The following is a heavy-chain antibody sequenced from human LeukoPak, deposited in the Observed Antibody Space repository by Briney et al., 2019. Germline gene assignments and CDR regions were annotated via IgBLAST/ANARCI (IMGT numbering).Heavy chain of an antibody. V-gene: IGHV3-21*01. CDR2: ISSSSSYI. CDR3: ATTKDTVVVPAAIGYYYGMDV. CDR1: GFTFSSYS. Sequence: GGSLRLSCAASGFTFSSYSMNWVRQAPGKGLEWVSSISSSSSYIYYADSVKGRFTISRDNAKNSLYLQMNSLRAEDTAVYYCATTKDTVVVPAAIGYYYGMDVWGQGTTVTVSS. J-gene: IGHJ6*02. D-gene: IGHD2-2*02.